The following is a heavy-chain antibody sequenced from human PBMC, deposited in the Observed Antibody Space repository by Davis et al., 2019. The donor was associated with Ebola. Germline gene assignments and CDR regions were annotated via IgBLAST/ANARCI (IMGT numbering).Heavy chain of an antibody. CDR1: GGSFSGYY. CDR3: ARGPRWLRSHFDY. D-gene: IGHD5-12*01. Sequence: SETLSLTCAVYGGSFSGYYWSWIRQPPGKGLEWIGEINHSGSTNYNPSLKSRVTISVDTSKNQFSLKLSSVTAADTAVHYCARGPRWLRSHFDYWGQGTLVTVSS. CDR2: INHSGST. J-gene: IGHJ4*02. V-gene: IGHV4-34*01.